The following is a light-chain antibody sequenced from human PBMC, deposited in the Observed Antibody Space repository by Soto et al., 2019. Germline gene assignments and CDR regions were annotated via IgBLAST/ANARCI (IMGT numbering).Light chain of an antibody. CDR1: SSDVGSYNL. CDR3: CSYAGSSTYV. Sequence: QSALTQPASVSGSPGQSITISCTGTSSDVGSYNLVSWYQQHPGKAPKLMIYEGSKRTSGVSNRFSGSKSCNTASLTISGLQAEDEADYYCCSYAGSSTYVFGTGTKLTVL. V-gene: IGLV2-23*01. CDR2: EGS. J-gene: IGLJ1*01.